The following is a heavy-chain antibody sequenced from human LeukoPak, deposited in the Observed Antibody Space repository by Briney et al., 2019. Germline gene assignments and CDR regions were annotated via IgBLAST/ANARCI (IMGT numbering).Heavy chain of an antibody. Sequence: GESLKISCAVSGFTFSDYSMSWIRQAPGKGLEWVSSISSSSSYIYYPDSIKGRFTISRDNAKNSLYLQMNSLRAEDTAVYYCARGGPAAMGMSNFDYWGQGTLVTVSS. D-gene: IGHD2-2*01. CDR3: ARGGPAAMGMSNFDY. CDR1: GFTFSDYS. V-gene: IGHV3-11*06. CDR2: ISSSSSYI. J-gene: IGHJ4*02.